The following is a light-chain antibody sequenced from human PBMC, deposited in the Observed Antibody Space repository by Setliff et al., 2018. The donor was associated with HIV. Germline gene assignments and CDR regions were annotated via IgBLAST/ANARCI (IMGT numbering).Light chain of an antibody. Sequence: EIVLTQSPDTLSLSPGERTTLSCRASQSVRTYVAWYQHKPGQAPRLLIYDASKRAAGIPARFSGSGSGTDFTPTISNLEPDDFAVYYCQHRNSWPLTFGGGTKVDIK. CDR3: QHRNSWPLT. V-gene: IGKV3-11*01. CDR2: DAS. J-gene: IGKJ4*01. CDR1: QSVRTY.